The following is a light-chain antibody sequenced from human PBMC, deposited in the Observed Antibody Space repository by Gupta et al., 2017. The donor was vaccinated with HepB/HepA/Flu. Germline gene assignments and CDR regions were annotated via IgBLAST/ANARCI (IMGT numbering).Light chain of an antibody. CDR3: QSFDSTLSASV. CDR1: SSNIGPDYY. V-gene: IGLV1-40*01. Sequence: QSVLTQPPSVSEAPGQRVTLSCTGCSSNIGPDYYVNWYQQLPGTAPKLLIFGSTDRPSGVPDRFSGSKSGTSASLAITGLQSEDEADYYCQSFDSTLSASVFGGGTRLTVL. CDR2: GST. J-gene: IGLJ3*02.